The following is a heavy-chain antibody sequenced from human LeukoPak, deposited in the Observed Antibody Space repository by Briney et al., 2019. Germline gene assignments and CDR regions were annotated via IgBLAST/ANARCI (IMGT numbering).Heavy chain of an antibody. CDR3: TRRSTI. J-gene: IGHJ4*02. V-gene: IGHV3-15*01. D-gene: IGHD5-24*01. CDR2: IKAKIHGETI. Sequence: GGSLRLSCAASGVTFSRHVMHWVRQAPGKGLEWVARIKAKIHGETIDYAAPVRGRFIISRDDSRNTVYLQMNSLKFEDTATYYCTRRSTIWGRGTRVTVSS. CDR1: GVTFSRHV.